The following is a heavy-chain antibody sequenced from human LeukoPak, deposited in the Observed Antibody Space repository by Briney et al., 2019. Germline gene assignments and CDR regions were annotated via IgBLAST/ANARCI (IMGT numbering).Heavy chain of an antibody. CDR2: FYPGDSDT. Sequence: GESLKISCKGSGYSFTSYWIGWVRQMPGKGLEWMGIFYPGDSDTRYSPSFQGQVTISADKSISTAYLQWSSLKASDTAMYYCARVGVNTMVRGVIITYEFDYWGQGTLVTVSS. CDR3: ARVGVNTMVRGVIITYEFDY. V-gene: IGHV5-51*01. D-gene: IGHD3-10*01. CDR1: GYSFTSYW. J-gene: IGHJ4*02.